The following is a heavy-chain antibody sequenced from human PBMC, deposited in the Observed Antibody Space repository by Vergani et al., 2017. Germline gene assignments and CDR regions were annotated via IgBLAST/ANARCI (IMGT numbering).Heavy chain of an antibody. CDR3: ARGTGYCSSTSCYYYYYYYMDV. CDR1: GGSFSGYY. D-gene: IGHD2-2*01. CDR2: INHSGST. J-gene: IGHJ6*03. V-gene: IGHV4-34*01. Sequence: QVQLQQLGAGLLKPSETLSLTCAVYGGSFSGYYWSWIRQPPGKGLEWIGEINHSGSTNYNPSLKSRVTISVDTSKNQSPLKLSSVTAANTAVYYCARGTGYCSSTSCYYYYYYYMDVWGKGTTVTVSS.